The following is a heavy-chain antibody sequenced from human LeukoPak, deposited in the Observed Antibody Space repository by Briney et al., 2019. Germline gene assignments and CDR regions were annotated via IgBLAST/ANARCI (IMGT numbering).Heavy chain of an antibody. CDR1: GFTFTDYA. D-gene: IGHD2-2*01. V-gene: IGHV3-23*01. J-gene: IGHJ3*02. CDR3: AKDRGTINSYYIIIVPAAAGTFDI. Sequence: GGSLRLSCAAYGFTFTDYAMSWVRQAPGKGLEWVADVSANGIIRNYADSVKGRFTISRDNSRNTMFLQMNSLRDDDTAVYYCAKDRGTINSYYIIIVPAAAGTFDIWGQGTLVTVSP. CDR2: VSANGIIR.